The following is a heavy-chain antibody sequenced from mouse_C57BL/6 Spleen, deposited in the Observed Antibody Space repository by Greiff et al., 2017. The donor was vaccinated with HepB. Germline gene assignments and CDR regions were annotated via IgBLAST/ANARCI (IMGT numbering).Heavy chain of an antibody. D-gene: IGHD2-4*01. V-gene: IGHV1-76*01. CDR1: GYTFTDYY. Sequence: QQSGAELVRPGASVKLSCKASGYTFTDYYINWVKQRPGQGLEWIARIYPGSGNTYYNEKFKGKATLTAEKSSSTAYMQLSSLTSEDSAVYFCARRGGDYSYYAMDYWGQGTSVTVSS. CDR2: IYPGSGNT. CDR3: ARRGGDYSYYAMDY. J-gene: IGHJ4*01.